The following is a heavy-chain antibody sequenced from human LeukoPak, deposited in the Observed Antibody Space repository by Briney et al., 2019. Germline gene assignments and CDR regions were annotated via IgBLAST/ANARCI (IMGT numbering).Heavy chain of an antibody. CDR2: ISSSSSTI. D-gene: IGHD3-22*01. Sequence: GGSLRLSCAASGFTFSSYSMNWVRQAPGKGLEWVSYISSSSSTIYYADSVKGRFTISRDNAKNSLYLQMNSLRAEDTAVYYCARDSRSGHYHDSSGYYDYWGQGTLVTVSS. J-gene: IGHJ4*02. CDR3: ARDSRSGHYHDSSGYYDY. V-gene: IGHV3-48*01. CDR1: GFTFSSYS.